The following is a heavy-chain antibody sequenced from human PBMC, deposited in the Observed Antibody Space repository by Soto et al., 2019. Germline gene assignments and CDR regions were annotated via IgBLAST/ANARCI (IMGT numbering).Heavy chain of an antibody. CDR2: INHSGST. D-gene: IGHD2-2*01. J-gene: IGHJ5*02. CDR1: GGSFRGYY. Sequence: QLQLQQWGAGRLKPSETLPLTCAVYGGSFRGYYWSWIRHPPGKGLEWIGEINHSGSTNYNPSLKSRVTISVDTSKNQFSLKLSSVTAADTAVYYCARYCSSTSCYHWFDPWGQGTLVTVSS. V-gene: IGHV4-34*01. CDR3: ARYCSSTSCYHWFDP.